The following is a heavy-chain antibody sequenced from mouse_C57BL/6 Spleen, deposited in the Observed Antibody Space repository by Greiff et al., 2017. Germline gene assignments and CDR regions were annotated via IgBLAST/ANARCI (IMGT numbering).Heavy chain of an antibody. CDR2: IDPENGDT. D-gene: IGHD2-1*01. J-gene: IGHJ4*01. CDR1: GFNIKDDY. V-gene: IGHV14-4*01. CDR3: TYGNFLYYAMDY. Sequence: EVQLQQSGAELVRPGASVKLSCTASGFNIKDDYMHWVKQRPEQGLEWIGWIDPENGDTEYASKLQGKATITADTSSNTAYLQLSSLTSEDTAVYYCTYGNFLYYAMDYWGQGTSVTVSS.